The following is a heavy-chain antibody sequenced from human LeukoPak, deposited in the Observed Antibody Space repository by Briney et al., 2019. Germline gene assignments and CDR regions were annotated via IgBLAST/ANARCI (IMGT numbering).Heavy chain of an antibody. V-gene: IGHV4-61*02. D-gene: IGHD3-3*01. CDR2: IYTSGST. J-gene: IGHJ4*02. CDR1: GGSISSGSFY. Sequence: SETLSLTCTVSGGSISSGSFYWSWVRQPAGKGLELIGRIYTSGSTNYNPSLKSRVTISVDTSKNHFSLRLSSVTAADTAVYYCARGPYSDFWSGYPYFDYWGQGTLVTVSS. CDR3: ARGPYSDFWSGYPYFDY.